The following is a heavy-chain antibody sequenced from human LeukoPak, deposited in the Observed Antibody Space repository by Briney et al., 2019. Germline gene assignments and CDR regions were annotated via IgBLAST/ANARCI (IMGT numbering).Heavy chain of an antibody. D-gene: IGHD6-19*01. J-gene: IGHJ4*02. CDR1: GGSISSSNW. CDR2: IYHSGST. Sequence: SETLSLTCAVSGGSISSSNWWSWVRQPPGKGLEWIGEIYHSGSTSYNPSLKSRVTISVDKSKNQFSLKLSSVTAADTAVYYCARVGTGDSSGWPGDYFDYWGQGTLVTVSS. CDR3: ARVGTGDSSGWPGDYFDY. V-gene: IGHV4-4*02.